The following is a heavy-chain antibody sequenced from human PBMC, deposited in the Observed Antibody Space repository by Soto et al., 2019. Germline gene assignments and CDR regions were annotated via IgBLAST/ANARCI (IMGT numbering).Heavy chain of an antibody. Sequence: QITLKESGPPLIKPTETLTLTCSFSGFSLSTSRVGVGWIRQPPGKALEWLAVIYWDNDKRYSPSLNNRLTITKDTSKNQVVLTMTNMDPVDTATFYCARVAITFAGVRDIDAFNMWGQGTMVTVSS. J-gene: IGHJ3*02. D-gene: IGHD3-16*01. V-gene: IGHV2-5*02. CDR2: IYWDNDK. CDR1: GFSLSTSRVG. CDR3: ARVAITFAGVRDIDAFNM.